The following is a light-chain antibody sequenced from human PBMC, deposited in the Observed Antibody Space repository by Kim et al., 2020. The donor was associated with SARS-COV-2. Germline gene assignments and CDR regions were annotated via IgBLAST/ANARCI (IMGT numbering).Light chain of an antibody. CDR2: DAS. CDR1: QSVSNNY. V-gene: IGKV3-20*01. CDR3: QQYATSPIT. J-gene: IGKJ5*01. Sequence: EIVLTRSPGTLSLSPGEGATLSCRASQSVSNNYLAWYQQKPGQAPRLLMYDASRRATGIPDRFSGSGSGTDFTLTISRLEPEDSAVYFCQQYATSPITFGRETRLEIK.